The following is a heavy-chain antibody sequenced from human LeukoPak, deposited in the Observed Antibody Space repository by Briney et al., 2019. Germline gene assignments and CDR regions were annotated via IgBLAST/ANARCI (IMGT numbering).Heavy chain of an antibody. CDR2: IYYSGST. D-gene: IGHD2-2*01. J-gene: IGHJ1*01. Sequence: SETLSLTCAVSGGSISSGGYSWSWIRQPPGKGLEWIGYIYYSGSTYYNPSLKSRVTISVDTSKNQFSLKLSSVTAADTAVYYCASSSRREYFQHWGQGTLVTVSS. V-gene: IGHV4-30-4*08. CDR3: ASSSRREYFQH. CDR1: GGSISSGGYS.